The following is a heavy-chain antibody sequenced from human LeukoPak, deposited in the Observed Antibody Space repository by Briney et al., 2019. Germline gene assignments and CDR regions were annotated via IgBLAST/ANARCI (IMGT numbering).Heavy chain of an antibody. D-gene: IGHD3-10*01. Sequence: GGSLRLSCAASGFTVSSNHMSWVRQAPGKGLEWVSVIYSAGSIHYADSVKGRFTISRDNSKNTVYLQMNSLRVEDTAIYYCATAVTDSGNLYYFQQWGQGTLLTVSS. CDR3: ATAVTDSGNLYYFQQ. V-gene: IGHV3-53*01. J-gene: IGHJ1*01. CDR2: IYSAGSI. CDR1: GFTVSSNH.